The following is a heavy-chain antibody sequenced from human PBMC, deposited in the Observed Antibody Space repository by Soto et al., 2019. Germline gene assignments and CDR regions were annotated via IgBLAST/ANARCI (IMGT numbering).Heavy chain of an antibody. CDR1: GYTFTSYG. J-gene: IGHJ5*02. CDR3: ARDSSSWYSKYNWFDP. D-gene: IGHD6-13*01. V-gene: IGHV1-18*01. CDR2: ISAYNGNT. Sequence: GASVKVSCKASGYTFTSYGISWVRQAPGQGLEWMGWISAYNGNTNYAQKLQGRVTMTTDTSTSTAYMELRSLRSDDTAVYYCARDSSSWYSKYNWFDPWGQGTLVTV.